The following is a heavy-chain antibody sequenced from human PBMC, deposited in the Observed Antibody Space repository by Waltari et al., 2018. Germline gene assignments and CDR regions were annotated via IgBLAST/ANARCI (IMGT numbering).Heavy chain of an antibody. CDR1: GYTFTGYY. CDR2: INPKSGGT. J-gene: IGHJ6*02. D-gene: IGHD2-2*02. CDR3: ARGEGIPYYYYYGMDV. V-gene: IGHV1-2*06. Sequence: QVQLVQSGAEVKKPGASVKVSCKASGYTFTGYYMHWVRQAPGQGLEWMGRINPKSGGTNYAQKCQGRVTMTRDTSISTAYMELSRLRSDDTAVYYCARGEGIPYYYYYGMDVWGQGTTVTVSS.